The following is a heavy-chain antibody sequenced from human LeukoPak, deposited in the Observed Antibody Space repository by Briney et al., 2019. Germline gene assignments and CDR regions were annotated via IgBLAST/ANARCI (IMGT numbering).Heavy chain of an antibody. J-gene: IGHJ3*02. CDR1: GGSISSYY. Sequence: SETLSLTCTVSGGSISSYYWSWIRQPPGKGLEWIGYIYYSGSTNYNPSLKSRVTISVDTSKNQFSLKLSSVTAADTAVYYCARDLVGAGGAFDIWGQGTMVTVPS. CDR2: IYYSGST. CDR3: ARDLVGAGGAFDI. D-gene: IGHD2-15*01. V-gene: IGHV4-59*01.